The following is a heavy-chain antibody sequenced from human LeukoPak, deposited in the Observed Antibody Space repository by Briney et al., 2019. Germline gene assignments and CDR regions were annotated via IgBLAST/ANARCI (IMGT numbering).Heavy chain of an antibody. CDR1: GYTFTGYY. CDR2: INPNSGGT. CDR3: AREGGGRLSGSPDAFDI. J-gene: IGHJ3*02. V-gene: IGHV1-2*04. D-gene: IGHD5-12*01. Sequence: ASVKVSCKASGYTFTGYYMHWVRQAPGQGLEWMGWINPNSGGTNYAQKIQGWVTMTRDTSISTAYMELSRLRSDDTAVYYCAREGGGRLSGSPDAFDIWGQGTMVTVSS.